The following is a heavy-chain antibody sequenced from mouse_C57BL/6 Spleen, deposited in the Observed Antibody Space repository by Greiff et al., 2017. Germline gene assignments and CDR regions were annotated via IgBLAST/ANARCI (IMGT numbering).Heavy chain of an antibody. J-gene: IGHJ4*01. CDR3: ARQGEGGAMDY. V-gene: IGHV5-12*01. CDR2: ISNGGGST. CDR1: GFTFSDYY. Sequence: EVKLMESGGGLVQPAGSLKLSCAASGFTFSDYYMYWVRQTPEKRLEWVAYISNGGGSTYYPDTVKGRFTISRDNAKNTLYLQMSRLKSEDTAMYYCARQGEGGAMDYWGQGTSVTVSS.